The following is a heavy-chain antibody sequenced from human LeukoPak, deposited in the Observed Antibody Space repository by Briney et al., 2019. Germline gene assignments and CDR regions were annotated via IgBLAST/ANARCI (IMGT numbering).Heavy chain of an antibody. D-gene: IGHD4-23*01. CDR3: ARAVGTSRNFFDY. CDR1: GYSISSGFY. Sequence: SETLSLTCTVSGYSISSGFYWGWIRQPPGKGLECIGSIYHSGSTYYNPSLKSRVTISVDTSKNQFSLNLSSVTVADTAMYYCARAVGTSRNFFDYWGQGTLVTVSS. V-gene: IGHV4-38-2*02. J-gene: IGHJ4*02. CDR2: IYHSGST.